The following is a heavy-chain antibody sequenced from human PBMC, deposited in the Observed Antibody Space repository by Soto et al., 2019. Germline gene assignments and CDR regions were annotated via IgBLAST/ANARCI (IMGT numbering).Heavy chain of an antibody. CDR2: IWYDGSDK. CDR3: AKERVFRRGWRNWLDP. V-gene: IGHV3-30*02. D-gene: IGHD6-19*01. Sequence: GGSLRLSCVASGFTFSSYGMHWVRQAPGKGLEWVAVIWYDGSDKYYADSVKGRFTISRANSKNTLYLQMNSLRADDTAVYWCAKERVFRRGWRNWLDPWGQGT. CDR1: GFTFSSYG. J-gene: IGHJ5*02.